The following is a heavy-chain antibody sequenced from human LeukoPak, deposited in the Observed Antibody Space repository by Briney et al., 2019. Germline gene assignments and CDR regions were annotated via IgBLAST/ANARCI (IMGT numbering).Heavy chain of an antibody. J-gene: IGHJ1*01. CDR3: AKAIYSGSYYGLYFQH. CDR2: ISYDGSNK. D-gene: IGHD1-26*01. Sequence: GRSLRLSCAASGFTFSTYGIHWVRQAPGKGLEWVAVISYDGSNKYYADSVKGRFTISRDNSKNTLYLQMSSLRAEDTAVYYCAKAIYSGSYYGLYFQHWGQGTLVTVSS. CDR1: GFTFSTYG. V-gene: IGHV3-30*18.